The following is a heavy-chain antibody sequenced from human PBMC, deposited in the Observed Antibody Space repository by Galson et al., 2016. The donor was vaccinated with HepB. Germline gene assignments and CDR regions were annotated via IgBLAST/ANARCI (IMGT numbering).Heavy chain of an antibody. CDR2: IYYSGST. CDR1: GDSLTSYF. D-gene: IGHD2-8*01. CDR3: ARGYNGVSRDYYYYMDV. V-gene: IGHV4-59*01. J-gene: IGHJ6*03. Sequence: SETLSLTCSVSGDSLTSYFWSWVRQPPGETLEWIANIYYSGSTNYNPSLKSRVTISVDRSNNQFSLKLISVTAADTAVYYCARGYNGVSRDYYYYMDVWGKGTTVTVSS.